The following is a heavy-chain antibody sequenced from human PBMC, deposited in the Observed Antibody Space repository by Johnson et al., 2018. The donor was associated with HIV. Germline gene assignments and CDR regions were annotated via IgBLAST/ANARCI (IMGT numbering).Heavy chain of an antibody. CDR2: IRYDGSNK. CDR3: AKSTWELRHLDAFDI. J-gene: IGHJ3*02. Sequence: QVQLVESGGGVVQPGRSLRLSCAVSGIIFSHYGMHWVRQAPGKGLEWVALIRYDGSNKYYADSVKGRFTISRDNSKNTLYLQMNSLRAEDTAVYYCAKSTWELRHLDAFDIWGQGTMATVSS. V-gene: IGHV3-30*02. CDR1: GIIFSHYG. D-gene: IGHD1-26*01.